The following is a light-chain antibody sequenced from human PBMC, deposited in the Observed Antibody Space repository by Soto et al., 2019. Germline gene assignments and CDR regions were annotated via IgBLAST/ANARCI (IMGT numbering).Light chain of an antibody. CDR1: QSVSSY. CDR3: QQRSSWPRT. J-gene: IGKJ1*01. V-gene: IGKV3-11*01. CDR2: GAS. Sequence: EIVLTQSPATLSLSPGERATLSCRASQSVSSYLAWYQQKPGQAPRLLIYGASNRATGIPARFSGSGSGTDFTHTISSLEPEDFAVYYCQQRSSWPRTFGQGTKVEI.